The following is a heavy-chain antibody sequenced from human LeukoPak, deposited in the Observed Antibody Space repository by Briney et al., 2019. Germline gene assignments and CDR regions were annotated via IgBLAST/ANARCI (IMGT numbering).Heavy chain of an antibody. D-gene: IGHD1-26*01. V-gene: IGHV2-5*02. CDR1: VFSLSTSEVG. CDR2: IYWDDDK. Sequence: ESGPTLVNPTQTLTLTCAFSVFSLSTSEVGVGWIRHPPGKALEWLALIYWDDDKRYSPSLKSRLTITNDTSKNQVVLTMTNMDPVDSATYYCAHAPGVGAFDVWGQGTVVTVSS. J-gene: IGHJ3*01. CDR3: AHAPGVGAFDV.